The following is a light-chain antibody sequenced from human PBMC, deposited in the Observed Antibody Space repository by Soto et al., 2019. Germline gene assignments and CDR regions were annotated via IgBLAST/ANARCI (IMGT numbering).Light chain of an antibody. Sequence: DIVMTQSPDSLAVSLGERATINCKSSQTVLYSSNNNNYLAWYQQNPGQPPKLLIYWASTRESGVPDRFSGSGSGTDFTLTISSLQAEDVAVYYCQQYYTTPTWTFGQGTKVEIK. CDR1: QTVLYSSNNNNY. CDR3: QQYYTTPTWT. J-gene: IGKJ1*01. V-gene: IGKV4-1*01. CDR2: WAS.